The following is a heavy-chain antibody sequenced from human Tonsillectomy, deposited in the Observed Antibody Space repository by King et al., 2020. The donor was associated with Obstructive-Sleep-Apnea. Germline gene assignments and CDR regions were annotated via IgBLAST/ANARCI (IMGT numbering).Heavy chain of an antibody. J-gene: IGHJ4*02. CDR2: IKSDGSST. D-gene: IGHD4-17*01. V-gene: IGHV3-74*01. Sequence: VQLVESGGGLVQPGGSLRLSCAASGFTLSRYWMHWVRQAPGKGLVWVSGIKSDGSSTSYADSVKGRFTMSRDTAKNTLYLQMNSLRAEDTAVYYCARELYGDYGVDYWGQGTLLTVSS. CDR1: GFTLSRYW. CDR3: ARELYGDYGVDY.